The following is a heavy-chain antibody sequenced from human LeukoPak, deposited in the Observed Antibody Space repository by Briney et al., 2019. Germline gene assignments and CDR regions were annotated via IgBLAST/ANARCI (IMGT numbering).Heavy chain of an antibody. CDR2: IIPIFGTA. Sequence: SVKVSCKASGYTFTSYGISWVRQAPEQGLEWMGMIIPIFGTATYAQNFQGRVTLTADESMSTAYMELRSLRSDDTAVYYCARDPSNSSGFHPHSDYWGQGTLVTVSS. V-gene: IGHV1-69*13. D-gene: IGHD3-22*01. CDR3: ARDPSNSSGFHPHSDY. CDR1: GYTFTSYG. J-gene: IGHJ4*02.